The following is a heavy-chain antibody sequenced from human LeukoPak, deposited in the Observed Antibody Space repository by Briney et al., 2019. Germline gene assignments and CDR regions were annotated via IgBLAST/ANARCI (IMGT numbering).Heavy chain of an antibody. CDR2: ISGSGGST. Sequence: GGSLRLSCAASGFTFSSYAMSWVRQAPGKGLEWVSAISGSGGSTYYADPVKGRFTISRDNSKNTLYLQMNSLRAEDTAVYYCAGTRRGELRNAFDIWGQGTMVTVSS. V-gene: IGHV3-23*01. J-gene: IGHJ3*02. CDR3: AGTRRGELRNAFDI. CDR1: GFTFSSYA. D-gene: IGHD1-7*01.